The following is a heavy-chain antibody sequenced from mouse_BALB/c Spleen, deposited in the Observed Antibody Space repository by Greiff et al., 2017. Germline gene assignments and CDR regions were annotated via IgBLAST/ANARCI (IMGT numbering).Heavy chain of an antibody. CDR3: VRVDYYGSSYWYFDV. V-gene: IGHV2-9-2*01. J-gene: IGHJ1*01. CDR1: GFSLTSYD. D-gene: IGHD1-1*01. Sequence: VHLVESGPGLVAPSQSLSITCTVSGFSLTSYDISWIRQPPGKGLEWLGVIWTGGGTNYNSAFMSRLSISKDNSKSQVFLKMNSLQTDDTAIYYCVRVDYYGSSYWYFDVWGAGTTVTVSS. CDR2: IWTGGGT.